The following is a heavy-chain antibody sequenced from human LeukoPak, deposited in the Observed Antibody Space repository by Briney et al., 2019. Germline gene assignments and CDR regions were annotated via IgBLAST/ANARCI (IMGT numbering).Heavy chain of an antibody. V-gene: IGHV4-38-2*02. CDR1: GYSISSGYY. CDR3: AGAKSTTKIGGMDV. J-gene: IGHJ6*02. Sequence: SETLSLTCTVSGYSISSGYYWGWIRQPPGKGLEWIGSIYHSGSTYYNPSLKSRVTISVDTSKNQFSLKLSSVTAADTAVYYCAGAKSTTKIGGMDVWGQGTTVTVSS. D-gene: IGHD4-11*01. CDR2: IYHSGST.